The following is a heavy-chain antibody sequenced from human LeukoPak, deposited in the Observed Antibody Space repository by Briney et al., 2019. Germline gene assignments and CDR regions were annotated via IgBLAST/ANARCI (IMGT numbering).Heavy chain of an antibody. CDR3: ARVGGSNHYYYGMDV. V-gene: IGHV4-61*01. Sequence: PSETLSLTCIVSGASVSSGSYYWSWIRQAPGKGLEWIGYIYYSGSTNYNPSLKSRVTISVDTSKNQFSLKLSSVTAADTAVYYCARVGGSNHYYYGMDVWGQGTTVTVSS. J-gene: IGHJ6*02. CDR1: GASVSSGSYY. CDR2: IYYSGST. D-gene: IGHD1-26*01.